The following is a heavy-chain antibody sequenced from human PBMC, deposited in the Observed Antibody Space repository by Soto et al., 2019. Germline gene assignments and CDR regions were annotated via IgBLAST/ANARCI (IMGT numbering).Heavy chain of an antibody. D-gene: IGHD3-3*01. CDR1: GFTFSSYA. CDR2: ISGSGGST. Sequence: EVQLLESGGGLVQPGGSLRLSCAASGFTFSSYAMSWVRQAPGTGLEWVSAISGSGGSTYYADSVKGRFTISRDNSKNTLYLQMNSLRAEDTAVYYCAKPWPGDFWSGYYCYFDLWGRGTLVTVSS. V-gene: IGHV3-23*01. CDR3: AKPWPGDFWSGYYCYFDL. J-gene: IGHJ2*01.